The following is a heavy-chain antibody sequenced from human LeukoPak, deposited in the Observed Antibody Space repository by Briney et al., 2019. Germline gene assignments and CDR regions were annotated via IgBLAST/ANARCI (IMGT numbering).Heavy chain of an antibody. CDR2: ISYDGSNK. V-gene: IGHV3-30*03. Sequence: PGGSLRLSCAASGFTFDDYGMSWVRQAPGKGLEWVAVISYDGSNKYYADSVKGRFTISRDNSKNTLYLQMNSLRAEDTAVYYCARDLGAYDSLWGQGTLVTVSS. CDR3: ARDLGAYDSL. D-gene: IGHD5-12*01. J-gene: IGHJ4*02. CDR1: GFTFDDYG.